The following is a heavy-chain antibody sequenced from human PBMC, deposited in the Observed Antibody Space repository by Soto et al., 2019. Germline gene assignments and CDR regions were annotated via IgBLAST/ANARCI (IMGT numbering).Heavy chain of an antibody. D-gene: IGHD2-2*01. V-gene: IGHV3-23*01. CDR3: AKEMAERSTFRPGPGD. J-gene: IGHJ4*02. Sequence: GGSLRLSCAASGFTFSTYAMAWVRQAPGKGLEWVSVITRSGDDTYYADSVKGRFAISRDNSKNTLYLQMSSLRAEDTAIYYCAKEMAERSTFRPGPGDWGQGTLVTVSS. CDR1: GFTFSTYA. CDR2: ITRSGDDT.